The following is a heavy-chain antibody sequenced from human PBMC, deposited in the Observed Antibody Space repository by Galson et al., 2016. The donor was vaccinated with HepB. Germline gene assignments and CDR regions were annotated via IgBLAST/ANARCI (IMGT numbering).Heavy chain of an antibody. D-gene: IGHD2-15*01. Sequence: GMHLVRQAPGKGLEWVAVIWHDGSKRFYADSVKGHFTISRDDSKSTLYLEMNSLSVEDTAVNYCGRDLGDCGSSSDYCDFWGPGTVVTVSS. CDR2: IWHDGSKR. J-gene: IGHJ4*02. V-gene: IGHV3-33*01. CDR3: GRDLGDCGSSSDYCDF. CDR1: G.